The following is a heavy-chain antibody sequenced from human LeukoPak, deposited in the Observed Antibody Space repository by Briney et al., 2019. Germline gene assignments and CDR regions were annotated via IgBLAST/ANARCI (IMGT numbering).Heavy chain of an antibody. CDR1: GGSISNYH. Sequence: PSETLSLTCTVSGGSISNYHWSWIRQPAGKGLEGIGRIHTSGSTNYNPPLKSRVSMSIDTTEDQVSLTIRSVTAADTAFYYCARRDFSSGWSFDYWGQGTLVTVSS. D-gene: IGHD6-19*01. J-gene: IGHJ4*02. CDR2: IHTSGST. V-gene: IGHV4-4*07. CDR3: ARRDFSSGWSFDY.